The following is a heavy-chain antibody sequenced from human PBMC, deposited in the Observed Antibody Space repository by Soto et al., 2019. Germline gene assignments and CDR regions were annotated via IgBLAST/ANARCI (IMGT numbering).Heavy chain of an antibody. D-gene: IGHD3-9*01. CDR3: AHESPYYDILTCQKSQFDH. CDR1: GFSLSTSGVG. CDR2: IYWNDDK. V-gene: IGHV2-5*01. J-gene: IGHJ4*02. Sequence: QITLKESGPTLVKPTQSLTLTCTFSGFSLSTSGVGVGWIRQPPGKAMEWLALIYWNDDKGFSPSLKSRLTIPTDTSKTQVVLTRPNMDPVDTATYYCAHESPYYDILTCQKSQFDHWGQGTLVTVSS.